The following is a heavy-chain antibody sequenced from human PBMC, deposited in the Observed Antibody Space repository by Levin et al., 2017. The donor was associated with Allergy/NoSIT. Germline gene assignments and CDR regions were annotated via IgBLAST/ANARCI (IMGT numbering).Heavy chain of an antibody. V-gene: IGHV3-7*01. J-gene: IGHJ4*02. CDR1: GFTFSSYW. CDR3: ARDLNWNYGVEFDN. CDR2: IKQDGSEK. Sequence: LSLTCAASGFTFSSYWMSWVRQAPGKGLEWVANIKQDGSEKYYVDSVKGRFTISRDNAKNSLYLQMNSLRAEDTAVYYCARDLNWNYGVEFDNWGQGTLVTVSS. D-gene: IGHD1-7*01.